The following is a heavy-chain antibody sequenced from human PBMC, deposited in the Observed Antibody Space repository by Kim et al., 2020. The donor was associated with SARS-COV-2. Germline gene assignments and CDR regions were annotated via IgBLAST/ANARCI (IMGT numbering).Heavy chain of an antibody. J-gene: IGHJ5*02. Sequence: VKGRFTISRDNSKNTLYLQMNSLTSEDTAVYYCAKAWGIVSGTHGDYFDPRGQGTLVIVSS. CDR3: AKAWGIVSGTHGDYFDP. D-gene: IGHD6-19*01. V-gene: IGHV3-23*01.